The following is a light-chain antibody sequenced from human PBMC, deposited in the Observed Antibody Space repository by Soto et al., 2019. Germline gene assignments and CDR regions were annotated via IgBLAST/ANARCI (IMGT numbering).Light chain of an antibody. J-gene: IGKJ1*01. CDR1: QSISTY. Sequence: DIQMTQSPSSLSASVGDRVTITCRASQSISTYLIWYQQKPGKAPKLLIYATSSLQSGVPSRFSGSGSGTDLTLTISSLQAEDVANYYCQQCYSTPRTFGQGTKVDLK. CDR3: QQCYSTPRT. V-gene: IGKV1-39*01. CDR2: ATS.